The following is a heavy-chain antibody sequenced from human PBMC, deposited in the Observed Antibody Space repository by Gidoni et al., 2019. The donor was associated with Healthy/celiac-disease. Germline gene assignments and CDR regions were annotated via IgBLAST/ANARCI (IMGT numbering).Heavy chain of an antibody. V-gene: IGHV4-39*01. Sequence: QLQLQESGPGLVKPSETLSLTCTVSGGSIRSSSYYWGWIRQPPGKGLEWIGSIYYSGSTYYNPSLKSRVTISVDTSKNQFSLKLSSVTAADTAVYYCASSSFISSWYVWDYWGQGTLVTVSS. CDR2: IYYSGST. CDR1: GGSIRSSSYY. CDR3: ASSSFISSWYVWDY. D-gene: IGHD6-13*01. J-gene: IGHJ4*02.